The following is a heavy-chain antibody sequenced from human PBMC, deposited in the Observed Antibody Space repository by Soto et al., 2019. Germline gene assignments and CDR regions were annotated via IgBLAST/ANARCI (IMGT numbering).Heavy chain of an antibody. CDR2: TYYRSKWYN. J-gene: IGHJ6*02. CDR3: ARGYSSSWYGGYYYYGMDV. CDR1: GDSVSSNSAA. Sequence: SQTLSLTCAISGDSVSSNSAAWNWIRQSPSRSLEWLGRTYYRSKWYNDYAVSVKSRITINPDTSKNQFSLQLNSVTPEDTAVYYCARGYSSSWYGGYYYYGMDVWGQGTTVTVSS. D-gene: IGHD6-13*01. V-gene: IGHV6-1*01.